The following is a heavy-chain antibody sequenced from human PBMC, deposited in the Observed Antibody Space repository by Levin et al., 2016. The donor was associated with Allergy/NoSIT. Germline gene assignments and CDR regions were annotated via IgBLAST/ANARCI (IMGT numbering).Heavy chain of an antibody. V-gene: IGHV4-61*01. CDR3: AASPVVQTHYFDY. Sequence: SETLSLTCSVSGGSVSSATYYWSWIRQPPGKRLEWIGYTYYSGSTHYNPSLKSRVTISVDTSKNQFSLKLKSVTAADTAVYYCAASPVVQTHYFDYWGPGTLVTVSS. CDR1: GGSVSSATYY. CDR2: TYYSGST. D-gene: IGHD2-21*01. J-gene: IGHJ4*02.